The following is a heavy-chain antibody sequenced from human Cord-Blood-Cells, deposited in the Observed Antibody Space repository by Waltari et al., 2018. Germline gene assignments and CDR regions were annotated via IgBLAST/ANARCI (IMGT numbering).Heavy chain of an antibody. Sequence: QVQMVQSGAEVKKPGASVQVSCKASGYTFTGYYMHWVRQAPGQGVEWRGRINPDTGGTTYAQKFQGRVTMTRDTSRSTAYRELSRLRSDDTAVYCVAREGYGDYGFDYWGQGTLVTVSS. CDR2: INPDTGGT. CDR1: GYTFTGYY. CDR3: AREGYGDYGFDY. V-gene: IGHV1-2*06. J-gene: IGHJ4*02. D-gene: IGHD4-17*01.